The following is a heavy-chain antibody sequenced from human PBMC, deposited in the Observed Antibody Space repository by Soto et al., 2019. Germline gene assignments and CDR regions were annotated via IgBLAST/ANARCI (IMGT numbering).Heavy chain of an antibody. V-gene: IGHV3-23*01. CDR3: AKDSQSVAVSAARVYGMDV. CDR1: GFTFSSYA. CDR2: LSNDGGHT. Sequence: PGGSLRLSCAGSGFTFSSYAMTWVRQAPGKGLEWVSTLSNDGGHTYYADSVEGRFTISRDNSKDTLYLQMNSLRAEDTAVYYCAKDSQSVAVSAARVYGMDVWGQGTTVTVSS. J-gene: IGHJ6*02. D-gene: IGHD2-2*01.